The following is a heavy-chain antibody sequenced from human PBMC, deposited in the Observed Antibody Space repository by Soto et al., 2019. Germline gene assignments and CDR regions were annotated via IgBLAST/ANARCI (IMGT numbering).Heavy chain of an antibody. J-gene: IGHJ6*02. D-gene: IGHD2-2*01. CDR1: GGSISSGDYY. V-gene: IGHV4-30-4*02. Sequence: SETLSLTCTVSGGSISSGDYYWSWIRQPPGKGLEWIGYIYYSGSTYYNPSLKSRVTISVDTSKNQFSLELSRLRSDDTAVYYCARDLEVFVVPAVQYGMDVWGQGTTVTVSS. CDR3: ARDLEVFVVPAVQYGMDV. CDR2: IYYSGST.